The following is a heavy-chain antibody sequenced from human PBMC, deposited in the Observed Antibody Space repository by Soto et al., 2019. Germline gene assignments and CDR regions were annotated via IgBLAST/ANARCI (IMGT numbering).Heavy chain of an antibody. V-gene: IGHV3-74*01. CDR2: ISRDGTTT. Sequence: TGGSLRLPCAASGCKFSSYWIHWVRQGPGKRLEWVSRISRDGTTTGYADSVRGRFTVSRDNAKNTLYLEVNSLSAEDTAVYFCVRDRSTLTLFDSWGQGTLVTVSS. J-gene: IGHJ4*02. CDR1: GCKFSSYW. CDR3: VRDRSTLTLFDS. D-gene: IGHD7-27*01.